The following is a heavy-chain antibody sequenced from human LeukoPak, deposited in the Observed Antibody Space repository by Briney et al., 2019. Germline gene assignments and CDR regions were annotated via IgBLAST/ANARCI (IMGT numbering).Heavy chain of an antibody. D-gene: IGHD3/OR15-3a*01. J-gene: IGHJ4*02. Sequence: SETLSLTCTVSGGSISSYYWSWIRQPPGKGLEWIGYIHYSGSTNYNPSLKSRVTILVDTSKNQFSLKLSSVTAADTAVYYCARARYHTEMTYFRTVYYFDYWGQGTLVTVSS. CDR3: ARARYHTEMTYFRTVYYFDY. V-gene: IGHV4-59*01. CDR2: IHYSGST. CDR1: GGSISSYY.